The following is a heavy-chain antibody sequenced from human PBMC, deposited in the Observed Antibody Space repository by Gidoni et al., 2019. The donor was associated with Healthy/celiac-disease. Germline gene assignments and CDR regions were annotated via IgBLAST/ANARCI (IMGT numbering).Heavy chain of an antibody. Sequence: QVQLVQAGAEEQQSGASVKGSCKASGYTCTSYYMHRVRHAPGQGLEWMGIINPSGGSTSYAQKLQGRVTMTRDTSTSTVYMELSSLRSEDTAVYYCIRASKWDYWGQGTLVTVSS. D-gene: IGHD1-26*01. J-gene: IGHJ4*02. V-gene: IGHV1-46*04. CDR2: INPSGGST. CDR1: GYTCTSYY. CDR3: IRASKWDY.